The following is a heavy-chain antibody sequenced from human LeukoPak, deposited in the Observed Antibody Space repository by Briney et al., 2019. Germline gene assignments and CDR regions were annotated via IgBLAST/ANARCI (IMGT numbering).Heavy chain of an antibody. CDR2: ISSSSSYI. CDR3: ARDPGDSSGYYLYYYFDY. D-gene: IGHD3-22*01. J-gene: IGHJ4*02. V-gene: IGHV3-11*06. Sequence: PGGSLRLSCAASGFTFSDYYMSWIRQAPGKGLEWVSSISSSSSYIYYADSVKGRFTISRDNAKNSLYLQMNSLRAEDTAVYYCARDPGDSSGYYLYYYFDYWGQGTLVTVSS. CDR1: GFTFSDYY.